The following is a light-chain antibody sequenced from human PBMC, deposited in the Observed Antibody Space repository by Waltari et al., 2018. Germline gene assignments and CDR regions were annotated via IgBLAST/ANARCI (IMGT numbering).Light chain of an antibody. CDR3: QQFGSSPFT. CDR1: ESVSSSH. CDR2: AES. J-gene: IGKJ4*01. V-gene: IGKV3-20*01. Sequence: DIVLTQSPGTLSLSPGERATLSCRASESVSSSHLAWYQQKPGQAPRLIVYAESSRATGIPDRFSGSGSGTDFTLTISRLEPEDFAVYYCQQFGSSPFTFGGGTKVEIK.